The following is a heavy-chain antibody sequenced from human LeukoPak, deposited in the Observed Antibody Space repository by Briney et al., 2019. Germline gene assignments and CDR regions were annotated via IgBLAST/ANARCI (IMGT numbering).Heavy chain of an antibody. CDR1: GFTFSSNA. D-gene: IGHD3-10*01. J-gene: IGHJ4*02. CDR3: ARTMVRGVIVPGY. V-gene: IGHV3-30-3*01. CDR2: ISYDGSNK. Sequence: GGSLRLSCAASGFTFSSNAMHWVRQAPGKGLEWVAVISYDGSNKYYADSVKGRFTISRDNSKNTLYLQMNSLRAEDTAVYYCARTMVRGVIVPGYWGQGTLVTVSS.